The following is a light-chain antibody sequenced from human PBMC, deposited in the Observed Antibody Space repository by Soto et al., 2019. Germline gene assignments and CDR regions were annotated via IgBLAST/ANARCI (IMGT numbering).Light chain of an antibody. J-gene: IGLJ2*01. CDR2: RNN. CDR3: AAWDDSLSGVV. V-gene: IGLV1-47*01. Sequence: VLTQPPSASGTPGQRVTISCSGSSSNIGSNYVYWYQQLPGTAPKLLIYRNNQRPSGVPDRFSGSKSGTSASLAISGLRSEDEADYYCAAWDDSLSGVVFGGGTQLTVL. CDR1: SSNIGSNY.